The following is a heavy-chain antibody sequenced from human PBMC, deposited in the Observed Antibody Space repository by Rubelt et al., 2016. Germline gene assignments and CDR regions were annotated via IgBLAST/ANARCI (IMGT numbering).Heavy chain of an antibody. CDR1: GYTFTSYG. D-gene: IGHD6-13*01. Sequence: QVQLVQSGAEVKKPGASVKVSCKTSGYTFTSYGISWVRQAPGQGLEWMGWISAYNGNTNYAQELQGVVTMTTDTSTSTAYMELRSLRSDDTAVYYCARMYSSSWYRGWFDPWGQGTLVTVSS. J-gene: IGHJ5*02. CDR3: ARMYSSSWYRGWFDP. V-gene: IGHV1-18*01. CDR2: ISAYNGNT.